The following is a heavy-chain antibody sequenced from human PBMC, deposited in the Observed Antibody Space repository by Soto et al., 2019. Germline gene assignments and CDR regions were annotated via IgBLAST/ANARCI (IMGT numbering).Heavy chain of an antibody. J-gene: IGHJ4*02. Sequence: PSETLSLTCTVSGGSISSGGYYWSWIRQHPGKGLEWIGYIYYSGSTYYNPSLKSRVTISVDTSKNQFSLKLSSVTAADTAVYYCARVSPLHMYDSSGFFDYWGQGTLVTVSS. V-gene: IGHV4-31*03. CDR1: GGSISSGGYY. D-gene: IGHD3-22*01. CDR3: ARVSPLHMYDSSGFFDY. CDR2: IYYSGST.